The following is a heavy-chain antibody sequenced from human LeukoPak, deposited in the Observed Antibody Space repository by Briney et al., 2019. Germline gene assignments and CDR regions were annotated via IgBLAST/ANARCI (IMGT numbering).Heavy chain of an antibody. Sequence: GGSLRLSCAASGFTFDDYGMSWVRQAPGKGLEWVSGINWNGGSTGYADSVKGRFTISRDNSKNTLYLQMNSLRAEDTAVYYCARDNIAAAGTGDYWGQGTLVTVSS. D-gene: IGHD6-13*01. J-gene: IGHJ4*02. CDR3: ARDNIAAAGTGDY. V-gene: IGHV3-20*04. CDR1: GFTFDDYG. CDR2: INWNGGST.